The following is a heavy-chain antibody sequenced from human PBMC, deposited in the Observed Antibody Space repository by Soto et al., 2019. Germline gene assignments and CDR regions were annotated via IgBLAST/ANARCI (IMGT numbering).Heavy chain of an antibody. Sequence: PGGSLRLSCAASGFTFSSYAMHWVRQAPGKGLEWVAVISYDGSNKYYADSVKGRFTISRDNSKNMLYLQMNSLRAEDTAVYYCARDTYYDFWSGYYRDYYGMDVWGQGTTVTAP. D-gene: IGHD3-3*01. CDR3: ARDTYYDFWSGYYRDYYGMDV. CDR2: ISYDGSNK. V-gene: IGHV3-30-3*01. CDR1: GFTFSSYA. J-gene: IGHJ6*02.